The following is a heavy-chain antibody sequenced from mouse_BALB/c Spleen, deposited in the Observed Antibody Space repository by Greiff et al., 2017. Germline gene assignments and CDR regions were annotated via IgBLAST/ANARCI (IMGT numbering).Heavy chain of an antibody. V-gene: IGHV5-6-2*01. CDR3: ARGSYFDY. D-gene: IGHD6-1*01. CDR2: INSNGGST. J-gene: IGHJ2*01. CDR1: GFTFSSYY. Sequence: EVMLVESGGGLVKLGGSLKLSCAASGFTFSSYYMSWVRQTPEKRLELVAAINSNGGSTYYPDTVKGRFTISRDNAKNTLYLQMSSLKSEDTALYYCARGSYFDYWGQGTTLTVSS.